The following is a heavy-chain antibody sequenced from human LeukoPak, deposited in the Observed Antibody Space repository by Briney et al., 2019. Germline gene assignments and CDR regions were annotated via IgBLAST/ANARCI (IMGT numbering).Heavy chain of an antibody. CDR2: ISGSGGST. D-gene: IGHD3-9*01. CDR1: GFTFSSYA. Sequence: GGSLRLSCAASGFTFSSYAMSWVRQAPGKGLEWVSAISGSGGSTYYADSVKGRFTISRDNSKNTLYLQMNSLRAEDTAVYYCAKVGASYYDILTGYYSVLYFDYWGQGTLLTVSS. V-gene: IGHV3-23*01. J-gene: IGHJ4*02. CDR3: AKVGASYYDILTGYYSVLYFDY.